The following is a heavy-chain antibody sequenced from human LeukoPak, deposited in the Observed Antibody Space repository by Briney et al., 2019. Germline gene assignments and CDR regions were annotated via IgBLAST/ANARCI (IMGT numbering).Heavy chain of an antibody. CDR1: EYTFTSYA. CDR3: ARESPYYYDSSDYSGEPDY. V-gene: IGHV7-4-1*02. Sequence: ASVKVSCKASEYTFTSYAMNWVRQAPGQGLEWMGWINTNTGNPTYAQGFTGRFVFSLDTSVSTAYLQISSLKAEDTAVYYCARESPYYYDSSDYSGEPDYWGQGTLVTVSS. J-gene: IGHJ4*02. D-gene: IGHD3-22*01. CDR2: INTNTGNP.